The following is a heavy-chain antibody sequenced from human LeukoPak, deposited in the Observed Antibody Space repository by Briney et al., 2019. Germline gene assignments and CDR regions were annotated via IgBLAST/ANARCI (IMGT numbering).Heavy chain of an antibody. Sequence: SETLSLTCAVSGGSISSGGYSWSWIRRPPGKGLEWIGYIYHSGSTYYNPSLKSRVTISVDRSKNQFSLKLSSVTAADTAVYYCARDRKVRNDYSNYYYYGMDVWGQGTTVTVSS. CDR3: ARDRKVRNDYSNYYYYGMDV. J-gene: IGHJ6*02. V-gene: IGHV4-30-2*01. D-gene: IGHD4-11*01. CDR1: GGSISSGGYS. CDR2: IYHSGST.